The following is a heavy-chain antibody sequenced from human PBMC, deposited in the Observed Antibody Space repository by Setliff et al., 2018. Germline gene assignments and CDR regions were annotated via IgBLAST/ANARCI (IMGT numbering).Heavy chain of an antibody. D-gene: IGHD2-21*01. Sequence: PSETLSLTCTVSGGPISSSNWWTWVRQPPGKGLEWIGEIYHSGSINYNPSLKSRVTMSVDKSKNQFSLKLTSVTAADTAVYYCARGLEGEDYFYYMDVWGKGNTVTVSS. V-gene: IGHV4-4*02. CDR1: GGPISSSNW. CDR3: ARGLEGEDYFYYMDV. J-gene: IGHJ6*03. CDR2: IYHSGSI.